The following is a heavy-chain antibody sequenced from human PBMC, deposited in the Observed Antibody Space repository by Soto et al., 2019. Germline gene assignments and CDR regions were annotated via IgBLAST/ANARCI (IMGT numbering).Heavy chain of an antibody. CDR1: GFTFSSYA. CDR3: AKDPSQGGQLVPGLFDP. D-gene: IGHD6-13*01. J-gene: IGHJ5*02. V-gene: IGHV3-23*01. CDR2: ISGSGGST. Sequence: GGSLRLSFAASGFTFSSYAMSWVRQAPGKGLEWVSAISGSGGSTYYADSVKGRVTISRGNSKNTLYLQMNSLRAEDTAVYYCAKDPSQGGQLVPGLFDPWGQGTLVTVSS.